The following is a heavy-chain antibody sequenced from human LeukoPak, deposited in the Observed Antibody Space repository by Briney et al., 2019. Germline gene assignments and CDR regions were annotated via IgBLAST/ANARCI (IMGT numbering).Heavy chain of an antibody. J-gene: IGHJ6*03. V-gene: IGHV4-61*02. CDR3: ARDISSSPRFYSYYMDV. CDR2: IYTSGST. D-gene: IGHD6-6*01. Sequence: SETLSLTCTVSGGSISSGSYYWSWIRQPAGKGLESIGRIYTSGSTNYNPSLKGRVTMSVDTSKNQISLNLSSVTAADTAVYYCARDISSSPRFYSYYMDVWGKGTTVTVSS. CDR1: GGSISSGSYY.